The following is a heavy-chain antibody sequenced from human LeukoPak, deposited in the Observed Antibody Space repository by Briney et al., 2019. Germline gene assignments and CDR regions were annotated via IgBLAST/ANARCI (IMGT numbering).Heavy chain of an antibody. V-gene: IGHV4-59*01. CDR3: ARCGNSWDWYFDL. D-gene: IGHD4-23*01. CDR2: IYYSGNT. J-gene: IGHJ2*01. Sequence: SETLSLTCTVHGGSISSYYWSWIRQSPGKGLEWIGFIYYSGNTNYNPSLKSRVTISVDTSKNQFSLRLNSVTAADTAVYYCARCGNSWDWYFDLWGRGTLVTVST. CDR1: GGSISSYY.